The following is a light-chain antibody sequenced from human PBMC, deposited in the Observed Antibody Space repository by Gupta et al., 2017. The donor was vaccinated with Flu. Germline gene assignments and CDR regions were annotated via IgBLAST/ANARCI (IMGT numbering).Light chain of an antibody. CDR1: SSNIGNNY. CDR2: ENN. Sequence: QSVLTQPPSVSAAPGQEVIISCSGSSSNIGNNYVSWYQQLPGTAPKLLIYENNKRPSGIPDRFSGSKSGTSATLGITGLQTGDEADDHCGAWDSTFNVYVFGGGTKETVL. CDR3: GAWDSTFNVYV. V-gene: IGLV1-51*02. J-gene: IGLJ3*02.